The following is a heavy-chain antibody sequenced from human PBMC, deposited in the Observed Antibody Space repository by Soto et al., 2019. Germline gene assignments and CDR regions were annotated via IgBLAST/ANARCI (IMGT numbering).Heavy chain of an antibody. D-gene: IGHD3-9*01. V-gene: IGHV3-23*01. CDR3: AKGRYANAWYYSDY. Sequence: GGSLRLCCVASGFSFSIYAMSWVRQAPGKGLEWVSTISGSGGTTHYADSVKGRFTIFRDNSQNTLFLQMNGLRADDTAVYHCAKGRYANAWYYSDYWGQGTLVTVSS. J-gene: IGHJ4*01. CDR2: ISGSGGTT. CDR1: GFSFSIYA.